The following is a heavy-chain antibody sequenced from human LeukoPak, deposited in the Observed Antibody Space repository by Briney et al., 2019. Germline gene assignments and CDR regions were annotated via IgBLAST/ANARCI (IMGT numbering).Heavy chain of an antibody. J-gene: IGHJ4*02. CDR3: AKEKDYDFWSGSDY. D-gene: IGHD3-3*01. CDR1: GFTFSSYA. V-gene: IGHV3-23*01. Sequence: GGSLRLSCAASGFTFSSYAMSWVRQAPGKGLEWVSAVSSSGGSTNYADYVKGQFTISRDNSKNTVYLHMNNLRAEDTAVYYCAKEKDYDFWSGSDYWGQGTLVTVSS. CDR2: VSSSGGST.